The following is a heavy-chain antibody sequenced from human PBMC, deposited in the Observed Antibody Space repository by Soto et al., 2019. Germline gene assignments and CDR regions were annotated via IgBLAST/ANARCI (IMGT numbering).Heavy chain of an antibody. CDR2: INSDGSST. D-gene: IGHD1-26*01. CDR3: ARGSIVGTTIYYYGMDV. Sequence: VGSLRLSCAASGFTFSSYWMNWVRQAPGKGRVWVSLINSDGSSTGYADSVKRRFTISRDNAKNTLYLQMNSLRAEDTAVYYRARGSIVGTTIYYYGMDVWGQGTTVTVSS. J-gene: IGHJ6*02. V-gene: IGHV3-74*01. CDR1: GFTFSSYW.